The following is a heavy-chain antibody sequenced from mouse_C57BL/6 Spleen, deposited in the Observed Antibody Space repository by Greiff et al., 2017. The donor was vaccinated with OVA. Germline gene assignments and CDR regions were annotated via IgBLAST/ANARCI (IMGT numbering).Heavy chain of an antibody. CDR3: ARRFDYEDAMDY. CDR1: GFTFSDYG. V-gene: IGHV5-17*01. CDR2: ISSGSSTI. Sequence: EVNLVESGGGLVKPGGSLKLSCAASGFTFSDYGMHWVRQAPEKGLEWVAYISSGSSTIYYADTVKGRFTISRDNAKNTLFLQMTSLRSEDTAMYYCARRFDYEDAMDYWGQGTSVTVSS. D-gene: IGHD2-4*01. J-gene: IGHJ4*01.